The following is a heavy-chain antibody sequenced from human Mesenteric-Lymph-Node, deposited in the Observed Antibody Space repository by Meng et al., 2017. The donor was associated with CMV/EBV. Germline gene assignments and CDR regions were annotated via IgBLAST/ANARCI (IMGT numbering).Heavy chain of an antibody. CDR3: ARTDKNSSSWSSYYYYYYGMDV. V-gene: IGHV3-23*01. Sequence: GGSLRLSCAASGFTFSSYAMSWVRQAPGKGLEWVSAISGSGGSTYYADSVKGRFTISRDNSKNTLYLQMNSLRAEDTAVYYCARTDKNSSSWSSYYYYYYGMDVWGQGTTVTVSS. CDR2: ISGSGGST. J-gene: IGHJ6*02. D-gene: IGHD6-13*01. CDR1: GFTFSSYA.